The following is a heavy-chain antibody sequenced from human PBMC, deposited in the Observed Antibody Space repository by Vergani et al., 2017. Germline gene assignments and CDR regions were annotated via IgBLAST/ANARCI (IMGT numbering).Heavy chain of an antibody. CDR1: GGSISSSSYY. V-gene: IGHV4-61*05. D-gene: IGHD2-15*01. J-gene: IGHJ3*02. Sequence: QLQLQESGPGLVKPSETLSLTCTVSGGSISSSSYYWGWIRQPPGKGLEWIGYIYYSGSTNYNPSLKSRVTISVDTSKNQFSLKLSSVTAADTAVYYCARDLSWLDAFDIWGQGTMVTVSS. CDR2: IYYSGST. CDR3: ARDLSWLDAFDI.